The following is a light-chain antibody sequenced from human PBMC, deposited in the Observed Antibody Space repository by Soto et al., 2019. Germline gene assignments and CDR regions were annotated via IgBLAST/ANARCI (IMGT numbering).Light chain of an antibody. V-gene: IGKV3-11*01. CDR1: QSIRNY. CDR2: DAS. J-gene: IGKJ3*01. Sequence: EIVLTQSPATLSLSPGERATLSCRASQSIRNYLAWYQQQPGQSPTLLIFDASIRSTDVPARFSGSGSGTDFTLSINSLEPEDVAVYYCQQHSNWPLTFGNGTKVDIK. CDR3: QQHSNWPLT.